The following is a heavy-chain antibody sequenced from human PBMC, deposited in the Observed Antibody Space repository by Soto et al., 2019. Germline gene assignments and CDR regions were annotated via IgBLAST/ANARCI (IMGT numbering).Heavy chain of an antibody. D-gene: IGHD3-10*01. J-gene: IGHJ6*02. Sequence: QVQLVQSGAEVKKPGSSVKVSCKASGGTFSSYAISWVRQAPGQGLEWMGGIIPIFGTANYAQKFQGRVTSTADESTVTAYMELSSLSAEDTAVYYGARSEFGELHPGPTKHTYYYYGMYVWGQGTTVTVSS. CDR3: ARSEFGELHPGPTKHTYYYYGMYV. CDR1: GGTFSSYA. V-gene: IGHV1-69*01. CDR2: IIPIFGTA.